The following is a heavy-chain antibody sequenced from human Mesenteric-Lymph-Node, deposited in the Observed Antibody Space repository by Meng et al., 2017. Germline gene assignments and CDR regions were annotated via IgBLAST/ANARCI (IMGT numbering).Heavy chain of an antibody. J-gene: IGHJ3*02. Sequence: SETLSLTCTVSGGSISSSSYYWGWIRQPPGKGLEWIGSIYYSGSTYYNPSLKSRVTISVDTSKNQFSLKLSSVAAADTAVYYCAREGGSAYCGGDCLSAFDIWGQGTMVTVSS. CDR2: IYYSGST. CDR1: GGSISSSSYY. D-gene: IGHD2-21*02. V-gene: IGHV4-39*07. CDR3: AREGGSAYCGGDCLSAFDI.